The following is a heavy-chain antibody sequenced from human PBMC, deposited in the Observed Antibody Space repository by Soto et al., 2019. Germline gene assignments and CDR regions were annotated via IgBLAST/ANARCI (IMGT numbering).Heavy chain of an antibody. CDR1: GFSLSSTRMA. Sequence: QITLKESGPTLVKPTQTLTLICTFSGFSLSSTRMAVGWIRQPPGKALEWLALIYWDDDKRYSPFLKSRLTITKYTSKNQVVLTMSNMDPVDTARYYCAHIVVAGLGYYFDYWGQGTLVTVSS. CDR3: AHIVVAGLGYYFDY. J-gene: IGHJ4*02. V-gene: IGHV2-5*02. D-gene: IGHD6-19*01. CDR2: IYWDDDK.